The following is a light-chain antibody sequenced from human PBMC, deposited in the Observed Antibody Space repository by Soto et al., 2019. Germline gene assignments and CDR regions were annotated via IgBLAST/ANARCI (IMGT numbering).Light chain of an antibody. J-gene: IGKJ1*01. CDR3: QQYNSYSWT. V-gene: IGKV1-5*03. CDR2: KAS. Sequence: DIQMTQSPSIVSASVGARVPITCRASQSISSWLAWYQQKPGKAPKILIYKASSLESGVPSRFSGSGSGTEFTLTISSLQPDDFATYYCQQYNSYSWTFGQGTKVDIK. CDR1: QSISSW.